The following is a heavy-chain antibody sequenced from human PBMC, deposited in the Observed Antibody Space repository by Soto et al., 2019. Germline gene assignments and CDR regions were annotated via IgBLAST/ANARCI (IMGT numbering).Heavy chain of an antibody. CDR3: ARGLAARPVPPFAG. V-gene: IGHV1-69*13. CDR1: GGTFSSYA. Sequence: SVKVSCKASGGTFSSYAISWVRQAPGQGLEWMGGIIPIFGTANYAQKFQGRVTITADESTSTAYMELSSLRSEDTAVYYCARGLAARPVPPFAGWGQGTLVTAPQ. J-gene: IGHJ4*02. D-gene: IGHD6-6*01. CDR2: IIPIFGTA.